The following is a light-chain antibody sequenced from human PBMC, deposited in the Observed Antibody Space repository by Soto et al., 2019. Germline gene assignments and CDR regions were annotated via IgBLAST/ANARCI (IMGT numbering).Light chain of an antibody. CDR3: QQRSNWPLT. J-gene: IGKJ1*01. CDR1: QSVNSY. V-gene: IGKV3-11*01. Sequence: EIVMTQSPATLSVSPGERATLSCRASQSVNSYLAWYQQKPGQAPRLLIYDASNRATGIPARFSGSGSGTDFTLTISSLEPEDFAVYYCQQRSNWPLTFSQGTKVDIK. CDR2: DAS.